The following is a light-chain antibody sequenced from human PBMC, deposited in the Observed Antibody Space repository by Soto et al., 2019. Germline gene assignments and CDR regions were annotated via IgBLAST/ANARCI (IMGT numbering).Light chain of an antibody. CDR2: DIF. V-gene: IGKV3D-15*01. J-gene: IGKJ1*01. Sequence: EIVMPQSPTPLSVSPGERSTLSCMASQSVGSDLAWYQQKPGQAPRLVIYDIFTRATGVPTRISGSGSGTEFTLTISSLQFEDFAVYYCQQYNNWPGTFGQGTKVDIK. CDR1: QSVGSD. CDR3: QQYNNWPGT.